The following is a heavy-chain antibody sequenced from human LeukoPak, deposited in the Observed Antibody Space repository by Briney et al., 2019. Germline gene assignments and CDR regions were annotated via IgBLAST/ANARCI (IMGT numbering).Heavy chain of an antibody. CDR2: IIPIFGTA. CDR3: AITLRPVDYSNSNPDFDY. J-gene: IGHJ4*02. D-gene: IGHD4-11*01. CDR1: GGTFSSYA. V-gene: IGHV1-69*05. Sequence: SVKVSCKASGGTFSSYAISWVRQAPGQGLEWMGGIIPIFGTANYAQKFQGRVTITTDESTSRAYMELSSLRSEDTAVYYCAITLRPVDYSNSNPDFDYWGQGTLVTVSS.